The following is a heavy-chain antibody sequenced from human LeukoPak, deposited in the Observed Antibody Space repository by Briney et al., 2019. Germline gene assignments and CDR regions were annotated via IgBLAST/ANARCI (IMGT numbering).Heavy chain of an antibody. V-gene: IGHV4-39*01. D-gene: IGHD5-12*01. CDR2: IYYSGST. CDR1: GGSISSSSYY. J-gene: IGHJ6*02. CDR3: ARPDTRGYSGYDFGYYGMDV. Sequence: PSETLSLTCTVSGGSISSSSYYWGWIRQPPGKGLEWIGSIYYSGSTYYNPSLKSRVTISVDTSKNQFSLKLSSVTAADTAVYYCARPDTRGYSGYDFGYYGMDVRGQGTTVTVSS.